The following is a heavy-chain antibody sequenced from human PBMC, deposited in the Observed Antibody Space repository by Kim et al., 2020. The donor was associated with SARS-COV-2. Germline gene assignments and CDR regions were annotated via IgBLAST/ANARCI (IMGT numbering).Heavy chain of an antibody. CDR2: ISYDGSNK. CDR1: GFTFSSYG. V-gene: IGHV3-30*18. J-gene: IGHJ4*02. Sequence: GGSLRLSCAASGFTFSSYGMHWVRQAPGKGLEWVAVISYDGSNKYYADSVKGRFTISRDNSKNTLYLQMNSLRAEDTAVYYCAKDMWKGRGATLKFYFDYWGQGTLVTVSS. CDR3: AKDMWKGRGATLKFYFDY. D-gene: IGHD1-26*01.